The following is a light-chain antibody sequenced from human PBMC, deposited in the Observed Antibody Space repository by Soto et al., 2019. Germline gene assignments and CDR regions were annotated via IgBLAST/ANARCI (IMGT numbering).Light chain of an antibody. Sequence: QSVLTQPPSVSAAPGQKVTISCSGSSSDIGNNYVSWYQQLPGTAPTLLIYDNNKRPSGIPDRFSGSKSGTSATLGITGLQTGDEADYYCGTWDSSRSAVVFGGGTKVTVL. CDR2: DNN. J-gene: IGLJ2*01. CDR3: GTWDSSRSAVV. CDR1: SSDIGNNY. V-gene: IGLV1-51*01.